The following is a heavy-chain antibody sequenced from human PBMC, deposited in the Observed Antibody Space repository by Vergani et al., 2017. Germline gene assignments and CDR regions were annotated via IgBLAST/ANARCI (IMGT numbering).Heavy chain of an antibody. D-gene: IGHD6-6*01. CDR1: GGSISSSSYY. CDR3: ARGGASIAARPEGVWVDP. V-gene: IGHV4-39*07. J-gene: IGHJ5*02. Sequence: QLQLQESGPGLVKPSETLYLTCTVSGGSISSSSYYWGWIRQPPGKGLEWIGSIYYSGSTYYNPSLKSRVTISVDTSKNKFSLKLSSVTAADTAVYYCARGGASIAARPEGVWVDPWGQGTLVTVSS. CDR2: IYYSGST.